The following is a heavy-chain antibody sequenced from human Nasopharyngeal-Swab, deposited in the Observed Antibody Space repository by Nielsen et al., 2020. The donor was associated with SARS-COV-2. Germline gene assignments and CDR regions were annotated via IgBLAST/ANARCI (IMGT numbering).Heavy chain of an antibody. CDR2: YPGDSDT. J-gene: IGHJ4*02. CDR3: ARPSFHEGFDY. D-gene: IGHD2-21*01. CDR1: GYSFTSYW. V-gene: IGHV5-51*01. Sequence: GESLKISCKGSGYSFTSYWNGWVRQMPGKGLEWMGIYPGDSDTRYSPSFHGQVTISADKSISTAYLQWSSLKASDTAMYYCARPSFHEGFDYWGQGTLVTVSS.